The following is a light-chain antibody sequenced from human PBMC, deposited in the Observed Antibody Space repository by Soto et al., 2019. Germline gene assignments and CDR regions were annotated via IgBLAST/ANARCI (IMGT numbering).Light chain of an antibody. CDR2: DAS. Sequence: EIVLTQSPATLSLSAGERATLSCRASQSVSSYLAWYQQKPGQAPRLLIYDASNSATGIPARFSGSGSGTDFSLPISSLQPEDFAVYYCQQRSNWPPLTFGGGTKVEIK. J-gene: IGKJ4*01. CDR1: QSVSSY. V-gene: IGKV3-11*01. CDR3: QQRSNWPPLT.